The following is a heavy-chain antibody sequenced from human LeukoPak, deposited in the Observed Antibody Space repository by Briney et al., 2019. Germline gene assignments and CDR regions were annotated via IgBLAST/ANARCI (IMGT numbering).Heavy chain of an antibody. D-gene: IGHD6-19*01. CDR2: ISSNGGST. Sequence: GGSLRLSCAASGFTVSSYAMHWVRQAPGKGLEYVSAISSNGGSTYYANSVKGRFTISRDNSKNTLYLQMGSLRAEDMAVYYCSRAYSSGWYYFDYWGQGTLVTVSS. J-gene: IGHJ4*02. CDR1: GFTVSSYA. CDR3: SRAYSSGWYYFDY. V-gene: IGHV3-64*01.